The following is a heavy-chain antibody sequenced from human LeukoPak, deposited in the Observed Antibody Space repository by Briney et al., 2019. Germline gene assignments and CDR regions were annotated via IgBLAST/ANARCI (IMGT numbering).Heavy chain of an antibody. CDR3: ASGPPFLKYFEY. V-gene: IGHV3-23*01. D-gene: IGHD3-3*01. CDR1: GFTFCTYV. CDR2: ISVGPEYI. J-gene: IGHJ4*02. Sequence: PGGSLRLSCAASGFTFCTYVMNWFRQAPGKGVERVPTISVGPEYIFSADSVKGRFTISRDDSNNALYLQMHSLRAEDTALYYCASGPPFLKYFEYWGQGTLVTVSS.